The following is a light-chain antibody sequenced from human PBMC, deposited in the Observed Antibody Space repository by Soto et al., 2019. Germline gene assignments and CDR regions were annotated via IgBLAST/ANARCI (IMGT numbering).Light chain of an antibody. Sequence: SYELTQPHSVSVATSQMARITCGGNNFGNKAVHWSQQKPGQDPVLVIYTDYNRPSGIPERFSGSNPGNTATLSISRIEAGDGADHYCQVWDRSSDHVVFGGGTKLTVL. V-gene: IGLV3-12*02. CDR1: NFGNKA. CDR3: QVWDRSSDHVV. J-gene: IGLJ2*01. CDR2: TDY.